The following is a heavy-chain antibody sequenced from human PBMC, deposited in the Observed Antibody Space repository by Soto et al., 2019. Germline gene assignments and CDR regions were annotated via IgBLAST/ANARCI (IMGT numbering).Heavy chain of an antibody. J-gene: IGHJ5*02. CDR1: GFTFSSYG. CDR3: ARDVDRTSHLNWFDP. V-gene: IGHV3-30*03. Sequence: GSLRLSCAASGFTFSSYGMHWVRQAPGKGLEWVAVISYDGSNKYYADSVKGRFTISRDNSKNTLYLQMNSLRAEDTAVYYCARDVDRTSHLNWFDPWGQGVMVTVSS. D-gene: IGHD5-12*01. CDR2: ISYDGSNK.